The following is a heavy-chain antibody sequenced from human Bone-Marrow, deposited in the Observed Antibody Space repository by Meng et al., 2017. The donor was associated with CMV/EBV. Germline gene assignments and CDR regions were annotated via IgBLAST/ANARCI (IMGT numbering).Heavy chain of an antibody. J-gene: IGHJ6*02. CDR1: GFTFSSYW. D-gene: IGHD3-3*01. CDR3: ARDSHRPYYDFWSGYPYYYYGMDV. CDR2: ISSSSSTI. Sequence: GGSLRLSCAASGFTFSSYWMSWVRQAPGKGLEWVSYISSSSSTIYYADSVKGRFTISRDNAKNSLYLQMNSLRAEDTAVYYCARDSHRPYYDFWSGYPYYYYGMDVWGQGTTVTVSS. V-gene: IGHV3-48*04.